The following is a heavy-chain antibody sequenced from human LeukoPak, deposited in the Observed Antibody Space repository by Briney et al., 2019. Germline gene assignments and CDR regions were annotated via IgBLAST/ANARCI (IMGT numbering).Heavy chain of an antibody. Sequence: SETLSLTCTVSGYSISSGYYWGWIRQPPGKGLEWIGSIYHSGSTYYNPSLKSRVTISVDTSKNQFSLKLSSVTAADTAVYYCAREWSILTDTAGFDPWGQGTLVTVSS. J-gene: IGHJ5*02. CDR3: AREWSILTDTAGFDP. CDR1: GYSISSGYY. V-gene: IGHV4-38-2*02. D-gene: IGHD3-9*01. CDR2: IYHSGST.